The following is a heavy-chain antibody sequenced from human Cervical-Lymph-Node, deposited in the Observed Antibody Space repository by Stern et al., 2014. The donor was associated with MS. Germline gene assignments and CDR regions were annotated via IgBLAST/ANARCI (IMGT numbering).Heavy chain of an antibody. D-gene: IGHD3-22*01. CDR3: AGDLRDISGYYLDS. Sequence: QVQLVQSGSELRKPGASVKVSCKASGYSFNSYAVTWVRQAPGQGLEWLGWINTNTGNPTYAKGFTRRFVFSLDASVSTTELHISSLKAEDAAVYYCAGDLRDISGYYLDSWGQGSLVTVSS. CDR2: INTNTGNP. J-gene: IGHJ4*02. V-gene: IGHV7-4-1*02. CDR1: GYSFNSYA.